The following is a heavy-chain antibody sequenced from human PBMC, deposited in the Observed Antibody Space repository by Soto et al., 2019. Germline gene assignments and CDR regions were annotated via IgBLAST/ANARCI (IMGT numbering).Heavy chain of an antibody. CDR1: GFTFDDYA. D-gene: IGHD4-17*01. Sequence: VESGGGLVQPGRSLRLSCAASGFTFDDYAMHWVRQAPGKGLEWVSGISWNSGSIGYADSVKGRFTISRDNAKNSLYLQMNSLRAEDTALYYCAKDIDDYGDYDAFDIWGQGTMVTVSS. CDR2: ISWNSGSI. CDR3: AKDIDDYGDYDAFDI. J-gene: IGHJ3*02. V-gene: IGHV3-9*01.